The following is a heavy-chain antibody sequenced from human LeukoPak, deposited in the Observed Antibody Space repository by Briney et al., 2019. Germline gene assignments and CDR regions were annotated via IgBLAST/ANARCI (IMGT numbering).Heavy chain of an antibody. CDR3: ARHKGVVVVPAAMHFCFDD. CDR2: ISAYNGNT. J-gene: IGHJ4*02. Sequence: GASVKVSCKASGYTFTSYGISWVRQAPGQGLEWMGWISAYNGNTNYAQKLQGRVTMTTDTSTSTAYMELRSLRSDDTAVYYCARHKGVVVVPAAMHFCFDDWGQGTLVTVSS. V-gene: IGHV1-18*01. CDR1: GYTFTSYG. D-gene: IGHD2-2*01.